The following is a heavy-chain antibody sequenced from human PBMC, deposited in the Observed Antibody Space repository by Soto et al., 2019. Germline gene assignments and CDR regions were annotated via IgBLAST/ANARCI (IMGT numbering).Heavy chain of an antibody. CDR3: APGGGGELLH. V-gene: IGHV2-5*02. CDR1: GFSLSPGRVG. D-gene: IGHD1-26*01. J-gene: IGHJ4*02. CDR2: FYWDDDR. Sequence: QITLKESGPTLVKPTQTLTLTCTFSGFSLSPGRVGVGWIRQPPGKALEFLALFYWDDDRRYSPSLESRLTITKDPSKSQGVLKMANVDPVDTGQYFFAPGGGGELLHWGRGTLVTVSS.